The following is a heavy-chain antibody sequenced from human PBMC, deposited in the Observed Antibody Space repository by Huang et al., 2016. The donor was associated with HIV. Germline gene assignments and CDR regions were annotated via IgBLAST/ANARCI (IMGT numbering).Heavy chain of an antibody. CDR3: AKGSERSLTGPKYQYYFDY. J-gene: IGHJ4*02. V-gene: IGHV3-23*01. D-gene: IGHD3-3*01. CDR1: IFTFSTSA. CDR2: IRGSGSST. Sequence: EVQLLESGGGLVQPGGSLRLSCAASIFTFSTSAMSWVRQAPGKGREWVSGIRGSGSSTYYADSVKGRFTISRDNSRNTLYLQMKSLRVEDTAIYYCAKGSERSLTGPKYQYYFDYWGQGTLVTVSS.